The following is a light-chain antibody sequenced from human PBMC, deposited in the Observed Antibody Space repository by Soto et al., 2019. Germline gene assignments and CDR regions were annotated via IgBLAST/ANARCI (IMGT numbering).Light chain of an antibody. J-gene: IGLJ1*01. CDR1: SSNIGSNT. CDR3: QSYDSSLSAFYV. CDR2: NDN. Sequence: QSVLTQPPSASGTPGQTVTISCSGSSSNIGSNTVSWYQQLPGAAPTLLIYNDNERPSGVPDRFSGSKSGTSASLAISGLQSEDEADYYCQSYDSSLSAFYVFGTGTKLTVL. V-gene: IGLV1-44*01.